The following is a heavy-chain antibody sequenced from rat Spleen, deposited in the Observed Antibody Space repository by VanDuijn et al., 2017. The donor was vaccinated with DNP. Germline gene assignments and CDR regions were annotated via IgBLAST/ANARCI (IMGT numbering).Heavy chain of an antibody. CDR2: ISSSGGST. CDR1: GFTFNYYW. D-gene: IGHD1-11*01. CDR3: ATGVYGGYEDWFAY. J-gene: IGHJ3*01. Sequence: EVQLVESGGDLVQPGRSLKLSCVASGFTFNYYWMTWIRQVPGKGLEWVASISSSGGSTYYPDFVKGRFTISRDNSKNTQYPQMDSLRSEDTATYYCATGVYGGYEDWFAYWGQGTLVTVSS. V-gene: IGHV5-31*01.